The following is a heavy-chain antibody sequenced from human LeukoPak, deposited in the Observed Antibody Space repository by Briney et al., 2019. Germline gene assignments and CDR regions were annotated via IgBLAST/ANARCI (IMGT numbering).Heavy chain of an antibody. CDR3: ARVGMLRDN. Sequence: SETLSLTCTVSGGSISSGCYSWSWIRQHPGKGLEWIGYIYYSGSTYYNPSLKSRVTISVDTSKNQFSLKLSSVTAADTAVYYCARVGMLRDNWGQGTLVTVSA. CDR2: IYYSGST. V-gene: IGHV4-31*03. J-gene: IGHJ4*02. CDR1: GGSISSGCYS. D-gene: IGHD3-10*02.